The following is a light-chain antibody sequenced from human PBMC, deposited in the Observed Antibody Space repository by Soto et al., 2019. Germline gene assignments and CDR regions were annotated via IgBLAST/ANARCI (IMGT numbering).Light chain of an antibody. V-gene: IGLV2-14*01. CDR1: SSDVGGDNS. CDR3: SSYTCGSSPVV. CDR2: DVS. J-gene: IGLJ2*01. Sequence: QSALTQPASVSGSPGQSITISCTGTSSDVGGDNSVSWYQQHPGQAPKLMIYDVSKRPLGVSNRVSGSKSGSTASLTISVPQAQDEADDYYSSYTCGSSPVVFGGGTKLTVL.